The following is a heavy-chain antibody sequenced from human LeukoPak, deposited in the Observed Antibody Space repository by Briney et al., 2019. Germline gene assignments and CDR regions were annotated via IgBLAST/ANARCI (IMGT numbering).Heavy chain of an antibody. V-gene: IGHV3-64D*06. Sequence: PGGSLRLSCSASGFTFSGYAMHWVRQAPGKGLEYVSAITSNGVNTHYADSVKGRFTISRDNSKNTLFLQMGSLRAEDTAVYYCVKSYSNSWYSFDNWGQGTLVTVSS. D-gene: IGHD6-13*01. CDR2: ITSNGVNT. CDR1: GFTFSGYA. J-gene: IGHJ4*02. CDR3: VKSYSNSWYSFDN.